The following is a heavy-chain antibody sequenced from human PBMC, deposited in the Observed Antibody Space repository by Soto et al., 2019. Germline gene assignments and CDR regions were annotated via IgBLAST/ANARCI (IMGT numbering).Heavy chain of an antibody. J-gene: IGHJ4*02. CDR1: GDAISNYY. V-gene: IGHV4-59*01. CDR3: ARGTRALITSFFAY. CDR2: VHDSGST. Sequence: SATLSLTCTVSGDAISNYYGSWIRQTPGRGLEWIGCVHDSGSTDYNPSLKGRVTISLHTSKSQFSLSLRSATAADTATYYCARGTRALITSFFAYWGQGILVTVSS. D-gene: IGHD1-20*01.